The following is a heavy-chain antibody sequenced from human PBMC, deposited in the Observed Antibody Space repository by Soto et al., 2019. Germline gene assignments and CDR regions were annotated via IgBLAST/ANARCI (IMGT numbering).Heavy chain of an antibody. D-gene: IGHD1-20*01. Sequence: ASVKVSCKASGYTFTSYCISWVRQAPGQGLEWMGWISAYNGNTNYAQKLQGRVTMTTDTSTSTAYMELSSLRSEDTAVYYCARVPSRRVPRMGITGTTYYYMDVWGKGTTVTVSS. V-gene: IGHV1-18*01. CDR3: ARVPSRRVPRMGITGTTYYYMDV. CDR1: GYTFTSYC. CDR2: ISAYNGNT. J-gene: IGHJ6*03.